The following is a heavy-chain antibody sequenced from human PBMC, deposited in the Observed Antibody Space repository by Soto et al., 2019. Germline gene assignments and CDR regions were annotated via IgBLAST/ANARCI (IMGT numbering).Heavy chain of an antibody. CDR3: AGSHDYGVPGKNY. J-gene: IGHJ4*02. D-gene: IGHD4-17*01. CDR2: IYYSGST. Sequence: SETLCLTCTVSGGSISSYYLSWIRQPPGKGLEWIGYIYYSGSTNYNPSLKSRVTISVDTSKNQFSLKLSSVTAADTAVYYCAGSHDYGVPGKNYWGQGTLVTVSS. CDR1: GGSISSYY. V-gene: IGHV4-59*08.